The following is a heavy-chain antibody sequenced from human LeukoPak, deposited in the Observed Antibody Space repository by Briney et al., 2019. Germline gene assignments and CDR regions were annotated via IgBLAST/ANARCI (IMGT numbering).Heavy chain of an antibody. CDR1: GGSISSSSYY. CDR3: ARGGVWFGEFRAFGY. D-gene: IGHD3-10*01. J-gene: IGHJ4*02. V-gene: IGHV4-39*07. Sequence: SETLSLTCTVSGGSISSSSYYWGWSRQPPGKGLEWIGEINHSGSTNYNPSLKSRVSISVDTSKNQFSLKLSSVTAADTAVYYCARGGVWFGEFRAFGYWGQGTLVTVSS. CDR2: INHSGST.